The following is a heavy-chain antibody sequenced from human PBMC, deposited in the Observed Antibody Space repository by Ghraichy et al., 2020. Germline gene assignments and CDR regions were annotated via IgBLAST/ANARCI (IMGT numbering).Heavy chain of an antibody. CDR2: PSYRSKWYT. CDR1: GATVSSNRAA. Sequence: SQTLSLTCAISGATVSSNRAAWHWIRPSPSRGLEWLGRPSYRSKWYTDYVVSVKSRITINADPSKNQFSLQLNSVTPEDTAVYYCARARKSVQGVTILAYVMDVWGQGTTVTVSS. D-gene: IGHD3-10*01. V-gene: IGHV6-1*01. J-gene: IGHJ6*02. CDR3: ARARKSVQGVTILAYVMDV.